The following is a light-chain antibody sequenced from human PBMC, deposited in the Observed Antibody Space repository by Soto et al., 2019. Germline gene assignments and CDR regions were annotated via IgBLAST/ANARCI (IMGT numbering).Light chain of an antibody. CDR2: EGS. J-gene: IGLJ2*01. V-gene: IGLV2-23*01. CDR3: CSYAGSSTVL. Sequence: QSALTQPASVSGSPGQSITISCTGTSSDVGSYNLVSWYQQYPGKAPKPMIYEGSKRPSGVSNRFSGSKSGNTASLTISGLQAEDEADYYCCSYAGSSTVLFGGGTKLTVL. CDR1: SSDVGSYNL.